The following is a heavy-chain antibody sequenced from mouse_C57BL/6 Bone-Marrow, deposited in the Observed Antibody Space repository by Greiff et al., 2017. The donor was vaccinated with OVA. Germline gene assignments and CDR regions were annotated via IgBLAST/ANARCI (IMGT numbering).Heavy chain of an antibody. Sequence: QVQLQQSGAELARPGASVKLSCKASGYTFTSYGISWVKQRTGQGLEWIGEIYPRSGNTYYNEKFKGKATLTADKSSSTAYMELRSLTSEDSAVYFCAGAPYDSVYAMDYWGQGTSVTVSS. J-gene: IGHJ4*01. CDR3: AGAPYDSVYAMDY. CDR1: GYTFTSYG. D-gene: IGHD2-4*01. V-gene: IGHV1-81*01. CDR2: IYPRSGNT.